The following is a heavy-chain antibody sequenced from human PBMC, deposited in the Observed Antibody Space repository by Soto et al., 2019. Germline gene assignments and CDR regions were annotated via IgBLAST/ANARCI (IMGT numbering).Heavy chain of an antibody. V-gene: IGHV4-39*01. Sequence: SETLSLTCTVSGGSISSSSYHWGWIRQPPGKGLEWIGSIYYSGSTYYNPSLKSRVTISVDTSKNQFSLKLSSVTAADTAVYYCARSGSYDILTGYYKEGWFDPWGQGTLVTVSS. J-gene: IGHJ5*02. CDR1: GGSISSSSYH. CDR3: ARSGSYDILTGYYKEGWFDP. D-gene: IGHD3-9*01. CDR2: IYYSGST.